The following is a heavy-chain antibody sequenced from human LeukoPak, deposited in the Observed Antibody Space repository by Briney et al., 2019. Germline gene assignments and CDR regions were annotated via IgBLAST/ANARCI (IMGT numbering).Heavy chain of an antibody. J-gene: IGHJ1*01. V-gene: IGHV1-8*03. Sequence: ASVKVSCKASGYTFTNCDINWVRQATGQGLEWMGWMNPNSGNTGYAQKFQGRVTITRNTSISTAYMELSSLRSEDTAVYYCARDDYYDSSGYYTLWGQGTLVTVSS. D-gene: IGHD3-22*01. CDR1: GYTFTNCD. CDR3: ARDDYYDSSGYYTL. CDR2: MNPNSGNT.